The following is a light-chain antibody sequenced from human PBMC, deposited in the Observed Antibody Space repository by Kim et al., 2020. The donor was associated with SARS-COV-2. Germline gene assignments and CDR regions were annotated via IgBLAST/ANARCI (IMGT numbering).Light chain of an antibody. Sequence: DIQMTQSPSSVSASVGDRVTITCQASRDISNYLNWYQQIPGKAPNLLIYAASKLQTGVPSRFSGSGSGTDFSFTISSLQPKDFATYYCQQYDNFPLTFGGGTKVDIK. J-gene: IGKJ4*01. CDR3: QQYDNFPLT. CDR2: AAS. V-gene: IGKV1-33*01. CDR1: RDISNY.